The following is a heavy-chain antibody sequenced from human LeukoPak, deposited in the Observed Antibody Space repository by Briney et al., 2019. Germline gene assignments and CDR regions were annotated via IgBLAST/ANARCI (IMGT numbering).Heavy chain of an antibody. Sequence: GESLRLSCAASGFTFSNYWMTWVRQAPGKGLEWVANINQDGSQKYYLDSVNGRFTISRDNAKNSLYLQMNNLRVEDTAVYYCARDELIIATRGEINFWGQGTLVTVSS. CDR3: ARDELIIATRGEINF. CDR2: INQDGSQK. CDR1: GFTFSNYW. D-gene: IGHD2/OR15-2a*01. V-gene: IGHV3-7*01. J-gene: IGHJ4*02.